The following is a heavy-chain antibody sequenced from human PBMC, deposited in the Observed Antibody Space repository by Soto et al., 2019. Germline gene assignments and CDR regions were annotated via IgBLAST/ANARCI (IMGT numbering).Heavy chain of an antibody. CDR2: IYYSGST. CDR3: ARQSGYYGSGTDFDL. CDR1: GVSISSSSYY. J-gene: IGHJ2*01. V-gene: IGHV4-39*01. D-gene: IGHD3-10*01. Sequence: QLQLQESGPGLVKPSETLSLTCTVSGVSISSSSYYWGWIRQPPGKGLEWIGSIYYSGSTYHNPSLKSRVTISVDTSKNQFSLKLNSVTAADTAVYYCARQSGYYGSGTDFDLWGRGTLVTVSP.